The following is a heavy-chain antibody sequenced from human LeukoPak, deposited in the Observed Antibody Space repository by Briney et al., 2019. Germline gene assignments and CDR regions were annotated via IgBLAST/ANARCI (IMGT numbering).Heavy chain of an antibody. D-gene: IGHD5-24*01. CDR2: SYAAGNT. J-gene: IGHJ4*02. V-gene: IGHV4-61*02. Sequence: RPSETLSLTCTVSGASISSGRYYWSWIRQPAGKGLEWIGRSYAAGNTNYNPSLKSRVTISVDTSKNQFSLKLNSVTAADTAVYYCARGRDGYNFLNRGEYYYFDYWGQGTLVTVSS. CDR3: ARGRDGYNFLNRGEYYYFDY. CDR1: GASISSGRYY.